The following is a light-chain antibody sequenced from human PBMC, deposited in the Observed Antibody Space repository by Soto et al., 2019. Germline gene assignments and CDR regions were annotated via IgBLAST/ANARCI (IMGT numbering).Light chain of an antibody. CDR3: CSYASGFTYV. CDR1: SSTVGGFNV. CDR2: EGI. J-gene: IGLJ1*01. V-gene: IGLV2-23*01. Sequence: QSVLTQPASVSGSPGQSITISCTGTSSTVGGFNVVSWYQQHPGKAPKVIIYEGIKRPSGVSNRFSGSNSGNTASLTISGLQAEDEADYYCCSYASGFTYVFGTGTKVTVL.